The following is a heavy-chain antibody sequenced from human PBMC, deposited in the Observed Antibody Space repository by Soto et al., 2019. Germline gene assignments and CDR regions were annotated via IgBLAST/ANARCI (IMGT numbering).Heavy chain of an antibody. Sequence: GSLRLSCAASGFTFSSYNMNWVRQAPGKGLEWVSYISSSSSTIYYADSVKGRFTISRDNAKNSLDLQMNTLRADDTAVYYCARTHRYCSGDSCYLVDYWGQGALVTVSS. V-gene: IGHV3-48*01. D-gene: IGHD2-15*01. CDR2: ISSSSSTI. CDR3: ARTHRYCSGDSCYLVDY. J-gene: IGHJ4*02. CDR1: GFTFSSYN.